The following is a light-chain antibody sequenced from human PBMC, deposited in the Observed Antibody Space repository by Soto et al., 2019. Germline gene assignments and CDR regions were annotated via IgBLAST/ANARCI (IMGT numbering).Light chain of an antibody. CDR3: QQYYSTPET. CDR1: QSVLYSSNNRNY. J-gene: IGKJ4*01. V-gene: IGKV4-1*01. CDR2: WAS. Sequence: DIVMTQSPDSLAVSLGERATSNCKSSQSVLYSSNNRNYLAWYQHKPGQPPKLLIYWASTRESGVPDRFSGSGSGTDFTLTISSLQAEDVAVYYCQQYYSTPETFGGGTKVEIK.